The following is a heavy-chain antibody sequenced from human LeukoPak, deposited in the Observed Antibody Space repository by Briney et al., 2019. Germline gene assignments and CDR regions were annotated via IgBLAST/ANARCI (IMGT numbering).Heavy chain of an antibody. CDR1: GGSLSSYY. J-gene: IGHJ2*01. D-gene: IGHD4-17*01. CDR3: AGVGDGYGDYVPRGYFDL. Sequence: SETLSLTCTVSGGSLSSYYWSWIRQPPGKGLEWIGYIYYSGSTNYNPTRKSRVTISVETSKNQFWVKLRSVTAADTGVYYCAGVGDGYGDYVPRGYFDLWGRGTLVTVSS. V-gene: IGHV4-59*01. CDR2: IYYSGST.